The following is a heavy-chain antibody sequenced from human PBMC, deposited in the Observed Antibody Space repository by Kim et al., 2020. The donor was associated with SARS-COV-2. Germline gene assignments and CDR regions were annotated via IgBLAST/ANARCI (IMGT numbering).Heavy chain of an antibody. CDR1: GASISSGGYY. CDR2: IYYSGST. Sequence: SETLSLTCTVSGASISSGGYYWSWIRQHPGKGLEWIGYIYYSGSTYYNPSLKSRVTISVDTSKNQFSLKLSSVTAADTAVYYCARIAAAGREDYWGQGTLVTVSS. V-gene: IGHV4-31*03. J-gene: IGHJ4*02. CDR3: ARIAAAGREDY. D-gene: IGHD6-13*01.